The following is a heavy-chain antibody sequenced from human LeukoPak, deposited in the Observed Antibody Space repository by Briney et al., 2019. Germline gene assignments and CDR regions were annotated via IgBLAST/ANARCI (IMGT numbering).Heavy chain of an antibody. J-gene: IGHJ6*03. CDR1: GFIFSSYA. V-gene: IGHV3-30-3*01. CDR2: ISYDGSNK. Sequence: GGSLRLSCAVSGFIFSSYAMTWVRQAPGKGLEWVAVISYDGSNKCYADSVKGRFTISRDNSKNTLYLQMNSLRAEDTAVYSCARSDSCSTTSCAGGCYYYYYLDVWGKGTTVTVSS. D-gene: IGHD2-2*01. CDR3: ARSDSCSTTSCAGGCYYYYYLDV.